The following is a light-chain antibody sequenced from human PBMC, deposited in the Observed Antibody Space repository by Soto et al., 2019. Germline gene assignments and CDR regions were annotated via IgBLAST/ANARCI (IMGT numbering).Light chain of an antibody. V-gene: IGKV1-5*03. J-gene: IGKJ1*01. Sequence: DIQMTQSPSTLSASVGDRVTITCRASQSISSWLAWYQQKPGKAPKLRIYKASSLESGVPSRFSGSGSGTEVTLTNSSLQPDDFATYYCQQYNSLWTFGQGTKVEIK. CDR1: QSISSW. CDR3: QQYNSLWT. CDR2: KAS.